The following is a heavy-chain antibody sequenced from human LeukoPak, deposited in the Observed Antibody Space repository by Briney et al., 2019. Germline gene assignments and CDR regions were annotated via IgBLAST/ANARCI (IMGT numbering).Heavy chain of an antibody. V-gene: IGHV4-30-4*01. CDR3: AREGGDYYDSSGYYYLDY. CDR1: GGSISSGDYY. J-gene: IGHJ4*02. Sequence: SETLSLTCTVSGGSISSGDYYWSWIRQPPGKGLEWIGYIYYSGSTYYNPSLKSRVTISVDTSKNQFSLKLSSVTAADTAVYYCAREGGDYYDSSGYYYLDYWGQGTLVTVSS. CDR2: IYYSGST. D-gene: IGHD3-22*01.